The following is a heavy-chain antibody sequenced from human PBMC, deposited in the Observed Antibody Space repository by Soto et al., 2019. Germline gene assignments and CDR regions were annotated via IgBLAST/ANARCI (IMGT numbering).Heavy chain of an antibody. D-gene: IGHD3-22*01. CDR1: GGTFSSYA. V-gene: IGHV1-69*01. CDR2: IIPIFGTA. Sequence: QVQLVQSGAEVKKPGSSVKVSCKASGGTFSSYAISWVRQAPGQGLEWMGGIIPIFGTANYAQKFQGRVTIPADESTSTAYMELSSLRSEDTAVYYCASPDYYASSGSYYFDYWGQGTLVTVSS. CDR3: ASPDYYASSGSYYFDY. J-gene: IGHJ4*02.